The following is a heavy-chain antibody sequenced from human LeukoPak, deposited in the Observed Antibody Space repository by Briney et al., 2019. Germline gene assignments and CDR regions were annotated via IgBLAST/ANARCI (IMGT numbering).Heavy chain of an antibody. CDR1: GFTFSSYG. CDR2: IHYDGSNK. J-gene: IGHJ4*02. V-gene: IGHV3-30*02. CDR3: AKVIPVRYSKGPYYFDY. Sequence: SGGSLRLSCAASGFTFSSYGMHWVRQAPGKGLEWVAFIHYDGSNKYYADSVKGRFTISRDNSKNTLYLQMNSLRGEDTAVYYCAKVIPVRYSKGPYYFDYWGQGTLVTVSS. D-gene: IGHD2-15*01.